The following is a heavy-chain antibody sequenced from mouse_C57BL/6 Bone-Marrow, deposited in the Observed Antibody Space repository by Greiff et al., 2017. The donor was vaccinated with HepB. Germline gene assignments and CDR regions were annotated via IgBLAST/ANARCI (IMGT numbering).Heavy chain of an antibody. CDR3: ARDGGDYYAMDY. V-gene: IGHV1-64*01. Sequence: VQLQQPGAELVKPGASVKLSCKASGYTFTSYWMHWVKQRPGQGLEWIGMIHPNSGSTNYNEKFKSKATLTVDKSSSTAYMQLSSLTSEDSAVYYCARDGGDYYAMDYWGQGTSVTVSP. J-gene: IGHJ4*01. D-gene: IGHD2-3*01. CDR1: GYTFTSYW. CDR2: IHPNSGST.